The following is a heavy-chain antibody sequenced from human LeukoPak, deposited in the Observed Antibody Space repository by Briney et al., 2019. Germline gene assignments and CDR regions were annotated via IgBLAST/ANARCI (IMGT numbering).Heavy chain of an antibody. V-gene: IGHV3-7*01. CDR2: IKQDGSEK. J-gene: IGHJ4*02. CDR1: GFTFSSYW. CDR3: ARDGRYGSSWPEHFDY. D-gene: IGHD6-6*01. Sequence: GGSLRLSCAASGFTFSSYWMSWVRQAPGKGLEWVANIKQDGSEKYYVDSVKGRFTISRDNAKNSLYLQMNSLRAEDTAVYYCARDGRYGSSWPEHFDYWGQGTLVTVSS.